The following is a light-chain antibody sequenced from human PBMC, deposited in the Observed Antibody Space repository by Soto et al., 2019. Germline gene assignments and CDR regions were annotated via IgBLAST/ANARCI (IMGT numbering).Light chain of an antibody. J-gene: IGKJ2*02. V-gene: IGKV3-11*01. CDR3: QQRGKWPST. CDR1: QSVSSR. Sequence: EIVLTQSPGTLSLSPGERATLSCRASQSVSSRLAWYQQKPGQAPRLLISGASSRATGIPDRFSGSGSATDFSLTITSLEPEDFAVYYCQQRGKWPSTFGPGTKVDIK. CDR2: GAS.